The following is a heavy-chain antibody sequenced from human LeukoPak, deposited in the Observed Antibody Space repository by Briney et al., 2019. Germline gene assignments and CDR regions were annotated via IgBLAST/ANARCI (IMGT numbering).Heavy chain of an antibody. CDR2: IIPILGIA. CDR3: ARSEKDIVVVLPVDV. D-gene: IGHD2-15*01. J-gene: IGHJ6*02. V-gene: IGHV1-69*04. Sequence: SVKASCKASGGTFSSYAISWVRQAPGQGLEWMGRIIPILGIANYAQKFQGRVTITVDKSTSTAYMELSSLRSEDTAVYYCARSEKDIVVVLPVDVWGQGTTVTVSS. CDR1: GGTFSSYA.